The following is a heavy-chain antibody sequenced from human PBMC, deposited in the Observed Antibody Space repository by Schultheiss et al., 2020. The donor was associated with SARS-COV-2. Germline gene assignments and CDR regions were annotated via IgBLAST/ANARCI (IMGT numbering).Heavy chain of an antibody. CDR3: ARSSGWLSPFDY. Sequence: SETLSLTCTVSGGSISSYYWSWIRQPPGKGLEWIGEINHSGSTNYNPSLKSRVTISVDTSKNQFSLKLSSVTAADTAVYYCARSSGWLSPFDYWGQGTLVTVSS. V-gene: IGHV4-34*01. CDR2: INHSGST. CDR1: GGSISSYY. D-gene: IGHD6-19*01. J-gene: IGHJ4*02.